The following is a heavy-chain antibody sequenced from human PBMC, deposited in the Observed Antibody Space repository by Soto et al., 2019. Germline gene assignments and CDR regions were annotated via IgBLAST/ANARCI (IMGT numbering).Heavy chain of an antibody. Sequence: SGPTLVNPTQTLTLTCTFSGFSLTTSGECVNWIRQPPGKALEWLARIDWDDDKYYNTSLKTRLTISKDTSKNQVVLTMTNVDPVDTATYYCARICSGSYQNWFDPWGQ. CDR2: IDWDDDK. V-gene: IGHV2-70*11. CDR1: GFSLTTSGEC. CDR3: ARICSGSYQNWFDP. D-gene: IGHD1-26*01. J-gene: IGHJ5*02.